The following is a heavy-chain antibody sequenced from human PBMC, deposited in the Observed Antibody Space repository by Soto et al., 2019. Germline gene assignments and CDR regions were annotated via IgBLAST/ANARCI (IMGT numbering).Heavy chain of an antibody. CDR3: ARPRFRGMDV. D-gene: IGHD3-10*01. Sequence: EMQLVESGGGLVQPGGSLRLSCVASGFRLSNHFMNWVRQAPGKGLEWVATIKEDGGEKYYVESVEGRFTISRDNAKNSLYLEVSNVRDGDTAVYYCARPRFRGMDVWGQGTTVTVSS. CDR2: IKEDGGEK. V-gene: IGHV3-7*03. CDR1: GFRLSNHF. J-gene: IGHJ6*02.